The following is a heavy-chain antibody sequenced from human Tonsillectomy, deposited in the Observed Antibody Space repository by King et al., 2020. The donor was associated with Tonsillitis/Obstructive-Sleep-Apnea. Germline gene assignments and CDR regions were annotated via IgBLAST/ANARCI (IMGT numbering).Heavy chain of an antibody. CDR3: ARDRYGGSSSGAFDI. J-gene: IGHJ3*02. V-gene: IGHV3-48*02. CDR1: GFTFSSYS. D-gene: IGHD6-6*01. CDR2: ISGSSRTI. Sequence: VQLVESGGGLVQPGGSLRLSCAASGFTFSSYSMNWVRQAPGKGLEWVSYISGSSRTIYYADSVKGRFTISRDNAKNPLYLQMNSLRDEDTAVYYCARDRYGGSSSGAFDIWGQGAMVTVSS.